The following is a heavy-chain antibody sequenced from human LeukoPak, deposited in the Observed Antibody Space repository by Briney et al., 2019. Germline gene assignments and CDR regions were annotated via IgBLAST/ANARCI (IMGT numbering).Heavy chain of an antibody. CDR2: ISYDGSNK. CDR1: GFTFSSYA. J-gene: IGHJ4*02. CDR3: ARALIVVVVAATDYFDY. D-gene: IGHD2-15*01. Sequence: GGSLRLSCSASGFTFSSYAMHWVRQAPGKGLEWVAVISYDGSNKYYADSVKGRFTISRDNSKNTLYLQMNSLRAEDTAVYYCARALIVVVVAATDYFDYWGQGTLVTVSS. V-gene: IGHV3-30-3*01.